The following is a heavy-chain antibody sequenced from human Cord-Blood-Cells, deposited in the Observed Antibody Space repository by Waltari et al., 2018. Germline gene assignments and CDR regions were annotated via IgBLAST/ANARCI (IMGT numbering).Heavy chain of an antibody. V-gene: IGHV4-34*01. CDR2: INHSGST. CDR1: GGSFSGYY. D-gene: IGHD6-6*01. CDR3: ARAAEYSSSYYYYGMDV. Sequence: QVQLQQWGAGLLTPSETLSLTCAVYGGSFSGYYWSWIRQPPGKGLEWIGEINHSGSTNYNPSLKSRVTISVDTSKNQFSLKLSSVTAADTAVYYCARAAEYSSSYYYYGMDVWGQGTTVTVSS. J-gene: IGHJ6*02.